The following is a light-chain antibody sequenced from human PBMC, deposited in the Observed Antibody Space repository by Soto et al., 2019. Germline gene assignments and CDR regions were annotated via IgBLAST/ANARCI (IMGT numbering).Light chain of an antibody. V-gene: IGKV1-33*01. CDR2: DAS. CDR1: QHIRNY. J-gene: IGKJ4*01. Sequence: DIQMNQSPSSLSASVGDRVTITCQASQHIRNYLNWHQQKPGKAHTLLIHDASNLERGVTSRFSRSGTGTNFTCTINNLQPEEIATYYCQQYDDGPDMTFGGGTKVEIK. CDR3: QQYDDGPDMT.